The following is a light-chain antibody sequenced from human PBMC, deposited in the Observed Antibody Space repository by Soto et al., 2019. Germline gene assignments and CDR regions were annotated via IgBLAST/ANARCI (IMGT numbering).Light chain of an antibody. CDR3: QQSFAIPRT. J-gene: IGKJ2*02. CDR2: STS. CDR1: RNIREH. V-gene: IGKV1-39*01. Sequence: GYRVSITCRASRNIREHLYWYQQKPGTAPKLLICSTSTLQVGVPSRFGGSGSGTDFTRTISSLQPEDSATYYCQQSFAIPRTFGQGTRLEIK.